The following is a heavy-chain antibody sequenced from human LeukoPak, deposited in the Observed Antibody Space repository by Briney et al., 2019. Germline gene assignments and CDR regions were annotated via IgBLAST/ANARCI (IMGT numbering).Heavy chain of an antibody. Sequence: PSETLSLTCTVSGYSINSGYYWVWIRRPPGKGLEWIGSIYRSGSTNYNPSLKSRVTISVDTSKNQFSLKVSSVTAADTAVYYCARGDCSSTICYSPMDVWGKGTTVTVSS. CDR3: ARGDCSSTICYSPMDV. D-gene: IGHD2-2*01. CDR1: GYSINSGYY. J-gene: IGHJ6*03. V-gene: IGHV4-38-2*02. CDR2: IYRSGST.